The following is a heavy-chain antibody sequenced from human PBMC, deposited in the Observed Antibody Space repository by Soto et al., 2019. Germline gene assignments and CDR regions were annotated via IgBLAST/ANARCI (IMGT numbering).Heavy chain of an antibody. J-gene: IGHJ4*02. CDR1: GFTFSSYW. D-gene: IGHD3-16*02. CDR2: IKQDGSEK. V-gene: IGHV3-7*04. Sequence: PGGSLRLSCAASGFTFSSYWMSWVRQAPGKGLEWVANIKQDGSEKYYVDSVKGRFTISRDNAKNSLYLQMNSLRAEDTAVYYCARAYYDYVWGSYRPYXFDYWGQGTLVTVSS. CDR3: ARAYYDYVWGSYRPYXFDY.